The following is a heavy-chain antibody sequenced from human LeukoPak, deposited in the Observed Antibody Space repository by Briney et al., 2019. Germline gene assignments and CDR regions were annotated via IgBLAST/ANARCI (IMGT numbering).Heavy chain of an antibody. Sequence: GGSLRLSCAASGFTFSSYWMSWVRQAPGKGLEWVANIKQDGSEKYHVDSVKGRFTISRDNAKNSLYPQMNSLRAEDTAVYYCARDRNFVERWLQLPEFDYWGQGTLVTVSS. CDR2: IKQDGSEK. V-gene: IGHV3-7*01. CDR1: GFTFSSYW. CDR3: ARDRNFVERWLQLPEFDY. J-gene: IGHJ4*02. D-gene: IGHD5-24*01.